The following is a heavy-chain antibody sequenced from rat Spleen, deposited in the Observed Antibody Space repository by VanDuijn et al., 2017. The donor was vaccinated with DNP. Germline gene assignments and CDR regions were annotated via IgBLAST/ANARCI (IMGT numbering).Heavy chain of an antibody. CDR3: ARHVLPLRVWDY. CDR1: GFTFSDYA. D-gene: IGHD1-4*01. V-gene: IGHV5-17*01. Sequence: EVQLVESGGGLVQPGRSLKLSCAASGFTFSDYAMAWVRQAPKKGLEWVATISYDGSRTYYRDSVKGRFTISRDNAKSTLYLQINSLRSEDMATYYCARHVLPLRVWDYWGQGVMVTVSS. CDR2: ISYDGSRT. J-gene: IGHJ2*01.